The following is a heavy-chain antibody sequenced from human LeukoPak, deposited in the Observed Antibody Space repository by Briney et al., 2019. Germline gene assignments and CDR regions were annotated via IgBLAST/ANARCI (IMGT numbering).Heavy chain of an antibody. V-gene: IGHV1-8*01. J-gene: IGHJ2*01. CDR2: MNPDSGNT. CDR3: ATQTGNHWYLDL. Sequence: ASVKVSCKASGNFVYYGINWVRQATGQGLEWMGWMNPDSGNTGYAQRFQGRVTMTRNTSTNIAYMELSILRSEDTAVYFCATQTGNHWYLDLWGPGTLVAVSS. CDR1: GNFVYYG.